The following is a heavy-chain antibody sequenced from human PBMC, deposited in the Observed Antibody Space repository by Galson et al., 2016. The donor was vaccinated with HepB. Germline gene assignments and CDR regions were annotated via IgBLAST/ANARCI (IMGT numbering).Heavy chain of an antibody. V-gene: IGHV3-53*01. Sequence: SLRLSCAASGFTVSSSYMSWVRQAPGKGLEWVSVIYSGGSTYYADSVKGRFTISKDNSKNTLYPQMNSLKAEDTAVYYCARDGEYYYGSGSYAETWGQGTLVTVSS. J-gene: IGHJ5*02. D-gene: IGHD3-10*01. CDR2: IYSGGST. CDR1: GFTVSSSY. CDR3: ARDGEYYYGSGSYAET.